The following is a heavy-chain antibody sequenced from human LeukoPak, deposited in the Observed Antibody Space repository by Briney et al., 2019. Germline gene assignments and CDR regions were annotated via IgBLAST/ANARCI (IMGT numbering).Heavy chain of an antibody. Sequence: PSETLSLTCTVSGGSISSYYWSWIRQPPGEGLEWIGYIYYSGSTNYNPSLKSRVTISVDTSKNQFSLKLSSVTAADTAVYYCAREGYYYGMDVWGQGTTVTVSS. CDR1: GGSISSYY. CDR3: AREGYYYGMDV. J-gene: IGHJ6*02. V-gene: IGHV4-59*01. CDR2: IYYSGST.